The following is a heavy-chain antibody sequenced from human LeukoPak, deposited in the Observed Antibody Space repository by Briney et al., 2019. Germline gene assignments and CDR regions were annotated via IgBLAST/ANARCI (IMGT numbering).Heavy chain of an antibody. CDR2: IIGSGGRT. J-gene: IGHJ4*02. CDR1: GFTFSSYA. V-gene: IGHV3-23*01. Sequence: GGSLRLSCAASGFTFSSYAMSWVRQAPGKGLEWVSSIIGSGGRTYYADSVRGRFAISRDNAWNLVYLQMDSLRPEDTAIYYCAREQWSRLDWGQGTLVTVSS. D-gene: IGHD1/OR15-1a*01. CDR3: AREQWSRLD.